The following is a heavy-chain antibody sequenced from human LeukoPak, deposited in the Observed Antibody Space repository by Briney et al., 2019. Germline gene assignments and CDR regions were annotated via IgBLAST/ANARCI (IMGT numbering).Heavy chain of an antibody. CDR2: INHGGST. D-gene: IGHD2-15*01. V-gene: IGHV4-34*01. J-gene: IGHJ6*04. CDR3: ARDNFRYCSGGSCFLNPTTSYGMDV. CDR1: GGSFSGYY. Sequence: SETLSLTCAVYGGSFSGYYWSWIRQPPGKGLEWIGEINHGGSTNYNPSLKSRVTISVDTSKNQFSLKLSSVTAADTAVYYCARDNFRYCSGGSCFLNPTTSYGMDVWGKGTTVTVSS.